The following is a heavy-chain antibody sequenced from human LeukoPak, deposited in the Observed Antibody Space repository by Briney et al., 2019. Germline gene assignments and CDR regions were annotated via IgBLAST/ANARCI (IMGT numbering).Heavy chain of an antibody. CDR3: AKQGCTSPTCYNNC. V-gene: IGHV3-23*01. D-gene: IGHD2-2*02. CDR2: ISGGGVST. J-gene: IGHJ4*02. Sequence: PGGSLRLSCAASGFSFSTYAMTWVRQAPGKGLEWVSVISGGGVSTSYLDSVRSRFTISRDNSTNTLYLQMNSLRDEDTAVYYFAKQGCTSPTCYNNCWGQGTVVSVSS. CDR1: GFSFSTYA.